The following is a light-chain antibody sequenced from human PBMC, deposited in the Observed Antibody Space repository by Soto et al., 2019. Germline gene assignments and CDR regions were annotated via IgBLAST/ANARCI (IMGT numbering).Light chain of an antibody. J-gene: IGLJ1*01. CDR3: AAWDDSLSGYV. CDR1: SSNIGGNA. CDR2: SNN. Sequence: QSVLTQPPSASGTPGQRVTISCSGSSSNIGGNAVNWYQQLPGTTPKLLIYSNNQRPSGVPDRFSGSKSGTSASLAISGLQSEDEADYDCAAWDDSLSGYVFGTGTKLTGL. V-gene: IGLV1-44*01.